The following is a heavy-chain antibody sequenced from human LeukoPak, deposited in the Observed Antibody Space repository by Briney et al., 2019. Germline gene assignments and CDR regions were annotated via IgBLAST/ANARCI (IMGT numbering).Heavy chain of an antibody. CDR1: GGSISSSSNY. Sequence: SETLALTCAVSGGSISSSSNYWGWIRQPPGKVLEWIGSIYYSGSTNYNPSLKSRVTISLDTSKNPFSMKLSYVTAAETAVYYCARQDYPSQYCSSTSCQMYDFDYWGQGTLVTVSS. CDR2: IYYSGST. D-gene: IGHD2-2*01. CDR3: ARQDYPSQYCSSTSCQMYDFDY. V-gene: IGHV4-39*01. J-gene: IGHJ4*02.